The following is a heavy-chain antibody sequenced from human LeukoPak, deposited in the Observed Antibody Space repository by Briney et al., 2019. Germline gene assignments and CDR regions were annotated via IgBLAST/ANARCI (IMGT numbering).Heavy chain of an antibody. Sequence: GGSLRPSCAASGFTFSSYTMTWVRQVPGKGLEWISYIRSSSATIYYADSVKGRFTISRDNAKNSLYLQMNSLRDEDTAVYYCASGGGYSSSSSHFDYWGQGTLVTVSS. CDR3: ASGGGYSSSSSHFDY. D-gene: IGHD6-6*01. CDR2: IRSSSATI. CDR1: GFTFSSYT. V-gene: IGHV3-48*02. J-gene: IGHJ4*02.